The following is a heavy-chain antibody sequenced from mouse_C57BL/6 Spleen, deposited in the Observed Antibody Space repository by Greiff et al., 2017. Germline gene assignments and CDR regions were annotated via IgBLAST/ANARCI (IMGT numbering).Heavy chain of an antibody. J-gene: IGHJ1*03. Sequence: VQLQQSGPELVKPGASVKISCKASGYSFTGYYMNWVKQSPEKSLEWIGEINPSTGGTTYNQKFKAKATLTVDKSSSTAYMQLKSLTSEDSAVYYCARTIYYYGSSYWYFDVWGTGTTVTVSS. V-gene: IGHV1-42*01. CDR3: ARTIYYYGSSYWYFDV. D-gene: IGHD1-1*01. CDR2: INPSTGGT. CDR1: GYSFTGYY.